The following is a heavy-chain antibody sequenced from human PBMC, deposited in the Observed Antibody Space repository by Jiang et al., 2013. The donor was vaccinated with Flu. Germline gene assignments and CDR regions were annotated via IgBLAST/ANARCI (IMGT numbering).Heavy chain of an antibody. V-gene: IGHV4-61*02. CDR2: LYTSGST. Sequence: GSGLVKPSQTLSLTCTVSGGSISSGSYSWSWIRQPAGKGLEWIGRLYTSGSTNYNPSLKSRVTISVDTSKNQFSLKLSSATAADTAVYYCVRENGYSGYGNADYWGQGTLVTVSS. CDR3: VRENGYSGYGNADY. D-gene: IGHD5-12*01. J-gene: IGHJ4*02. CDR1: GGSISSGSYS.